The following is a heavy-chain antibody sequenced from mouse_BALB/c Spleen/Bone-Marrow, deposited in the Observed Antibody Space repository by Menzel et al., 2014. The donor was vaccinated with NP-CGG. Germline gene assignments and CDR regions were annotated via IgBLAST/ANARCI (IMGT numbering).Heavy chain of an antibody. CDR3: ARDVGYGNYFVY. J-gene: IGHJ3*01. CDR1: GFTFSDFY. V-gene: IGHV7-1*02. CDR2: SRNKAKHYTT. Sequence: EVQGVESGGGLVQPGDSLGLSCATSGFTFSDFYMEWVRQPPGKRLEWIAASRNKAKHYTTEYSASVKGRFIVSRDTSQXILYLXMNALRAEDTAIYYCARDVGYGNYFVYWGQGTLVTVSA. D-gene: IGHD2-10*02.